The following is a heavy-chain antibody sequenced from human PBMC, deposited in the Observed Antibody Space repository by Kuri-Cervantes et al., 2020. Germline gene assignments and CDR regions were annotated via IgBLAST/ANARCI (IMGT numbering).Heavy chain of an antibody. D-gene: IGHD3-22*01. CDR2: TKEDSSEK. CDR3: ARDFDDSSGYYETYFDY. J-gene: IGHJ4*02. CDR1: GFTFSYYW. Sequence: ETLSLSCAASGFTFSYYWMSWVRQAPGKGLEWVANTKEDSSEKNYVDSVKGRFTISRDNAKNSLYLQMNSLRDEDTAVYYCARDFDDSSGYYETYFDYWGQGTLVTVSS. V-gene: IGHV3-7*01.